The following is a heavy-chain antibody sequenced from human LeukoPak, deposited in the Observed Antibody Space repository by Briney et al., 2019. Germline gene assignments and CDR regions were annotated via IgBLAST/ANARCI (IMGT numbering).Heavy chain of an antibody. CDR1: GYTFTGYY. V-gene: IGHV1-2*02. CDR3: ARVKSGYYDSSGYYRFDY. D-gene: IGHD3-22*01. CDR2: INPNSGGT. Sequence: ASVKVSRKASGYTFTGYYMHWVRQAPGQGLEWMGWINPNSGGTNYAQKFQGRVTMTRDTSISTAYMELSRLRSDGTAVYYCARVKSGYYDSSGYYRFDYWGQGTLVTVSS. J-gene: IGHJ4*02.